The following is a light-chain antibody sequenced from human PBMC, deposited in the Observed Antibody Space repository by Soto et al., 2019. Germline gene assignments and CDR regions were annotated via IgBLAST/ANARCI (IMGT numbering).Light chain of an antibody. J-gene: IGLJ1*01. CDR3: CSYAGSSSYV. V-gene: IGLV2-23*01. CDR2: EGS. Sequence: ALTQPASVSGSPGQSITISCTGTSSDVGSYNLVSWYQQHPGKAPKLMIYEGSKRPSGVSNRFSGSKSGNTASLTISGLHAEDEADYYCCSYAGSSSYVFGTGTKLTVL. CDR1: SSDVGSYNL.